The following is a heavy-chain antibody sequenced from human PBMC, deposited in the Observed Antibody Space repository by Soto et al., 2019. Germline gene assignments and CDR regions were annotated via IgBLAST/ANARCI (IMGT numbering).Heavy chain of an antibody. Sequence: PGGSLRLSCAASGFTFAGNAMTWVRQPPGKGLEWVSDISGSGAYTYYADSVRGRFTISRDTSKNTLFLQMNSLRAEDTAVYYCAKGATYCSGGSCYDHWGQGTLVTVSS. CDR3: AKGATYCSGGSCYDH. D-gene: IGHD2-15*01. CDR1: GFTFAGNA. V-gene: IGHV3-23*01. J-gene: IGHJ4*02. CDR2: ISGSGAYT.